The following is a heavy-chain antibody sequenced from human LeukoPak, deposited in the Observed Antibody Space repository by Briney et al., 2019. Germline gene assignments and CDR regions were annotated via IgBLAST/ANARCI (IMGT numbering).Heavy chain of an antibody. Sequence: RGESLKISCKGSGYSFTSYWIGWVRQMPGKGLEWMGVIHPGDSDTRYSPSFQGQVTISGDKSISTAYLQWSSLKASYTAMYYCATHRRDDSSGSRSLDYWGQGSLVTVSS. V-gene: IGHV5-51*01. J-gene: IGHJ4*02. CDR1: GYSFTSYW. D-gene: IGHD3-22*01. CDR3: ATHRRDDSSGSRSLDY. CDR2: IHPGDSDT.